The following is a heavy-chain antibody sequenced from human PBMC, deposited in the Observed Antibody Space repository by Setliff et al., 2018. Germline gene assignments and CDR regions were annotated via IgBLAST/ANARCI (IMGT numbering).Heavy chain of an antibody. D-gene: IGHD2-15*01. CDR1: GYTFSDFE. Sequence: ASVKVSCKASGYTFSDFEISWVRLAPGQGLEWMGWISPYTGRTFYAPHFQDRVIMTTDTSTNTAYLDLRSLRSDDTAVYFCALSSLSICSGGNCPNAFDIWGQGTMVTVSS. CDR3: ALSSLSICSGGNCPNAFDI. J-gene: IGHJ3*02. V-gene: IGHV1-18*01. CDR2: ISPYTGRT.